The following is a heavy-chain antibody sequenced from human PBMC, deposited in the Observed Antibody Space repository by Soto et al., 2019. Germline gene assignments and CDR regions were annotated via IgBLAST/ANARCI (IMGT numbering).Heavy chain of an antibody. CDR1: GYSFTNYD. CDR2: ISPYNGDT. D-gene: IGHD2-2*01. V-gene: IGHV1-18*01. J-gene: IGHJ4*02. Sequence: GASVKVSCKASGYSFTNYDISWVRQTPGQGLEWMGWISPYNGDTNYAQKLQGRVTMTTDTSTSTAYMELRSLRSDDTAVYYCARYCSSTSCDHYFDYRGQGTLVTVSS. CDR3: ARYCSSTSCDHYFDY.